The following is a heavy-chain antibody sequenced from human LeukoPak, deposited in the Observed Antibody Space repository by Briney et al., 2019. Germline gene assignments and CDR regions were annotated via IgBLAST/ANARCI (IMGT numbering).Heavy chain of an antibody. V-gene: IGHV3-11*01. J-gene: IGHJ4*02. D-gene: IGHD3-22*01. CDR3: AKAQTGPPYDSSGYFDY. CDR1: GFTFSDYY. Sequence: GGSLRLSCAASGFTFSDYYMSWIRQAPGKGLEWVSYISSSGSTIYYADSVKGRFTISRDNAKNSLYLQMNSLRAEDTALYYCAKAQTGPPYDSSGYFDYWGQGTLVTVSS. CDR2: ISSSGSTI.